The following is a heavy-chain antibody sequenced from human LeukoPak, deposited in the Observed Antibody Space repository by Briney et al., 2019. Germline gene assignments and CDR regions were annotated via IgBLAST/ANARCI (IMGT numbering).Heavy chain of an antibody. CDR2: INPSGGST. J-gene: IGHJ5*02. Sequence: ASVKVSCKASGYTFTSYYMHWVRQAPGQGLGWMGIINPSGGSTSYAQKFQGRVTMTRDMSTSTVYMELSSLRSEDTAVYYCAREKGYCTNGVCLKKYNWFDPWGQGTLVTVSS. D-gene: IGHD2-8*01. CDR3: AREKGYCTNGVCLKKYNWFDP. CDR1: GYTFTSYY. V-gene: IGHV1-46*01.